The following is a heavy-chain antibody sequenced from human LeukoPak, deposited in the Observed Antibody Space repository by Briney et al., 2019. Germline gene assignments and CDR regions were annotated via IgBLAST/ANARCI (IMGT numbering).Heavy chain of an antibody. CDR1: GGSFSGYY. CDR2: INHSGST. J-gene: IGHJ6*03. Sequence: SETLSLTCAVYGGSFSGYYWSWIRQPPGKGLEWIGEINHSGSTNYNPSLKSRVTISVDTSKNQFSLKPSSVTAADTAVYYCARGPYQLLYPYYYYYYMDVWGKGTTVTVSS. CDR3: ARGPYQLLYPYYYYYYMDV. V-gene: IGHV4-34*01. D-gene: IGHD2-2*02.